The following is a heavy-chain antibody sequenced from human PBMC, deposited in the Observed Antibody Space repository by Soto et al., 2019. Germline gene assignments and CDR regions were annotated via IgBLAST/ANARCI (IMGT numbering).Heavy chain of an antibody. V-gene: IGHV3-23*01. Sequence: EVQLLESGGGLVQPWGSLRLSCAASGFTFSNHDMTWVRQAPGKGLEWVSTIGDSGARTYYVDSVRGRFTISRDNSRNTLYLQMNDLRAEDTAVYYCVKDDVSGIPFSDYWGRGTLVTVSS. CDR3: VKDDVSGIPFSDY. J-gene: IGHJ4*02. CDR2: IGDSGART. D-gene: IGHD1-1*01. CDR1: GFTFSNHD.